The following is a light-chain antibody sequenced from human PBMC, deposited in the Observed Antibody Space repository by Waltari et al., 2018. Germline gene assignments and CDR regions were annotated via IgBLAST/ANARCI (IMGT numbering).Light chain of an antibody. V-gene: IGLV1-47*01. CDR1: SSTIGSNY. J-gene: IGLJ3*02. Sequence: QSVLTQPPSASGTPGQRVTISCSGSSSTIGSNYVYWYQHLPGTAPKLLIYRDDQRPSGVPVRFSGSKSGTSASLAISELRSEDEADYYCVAWDDSLSATVFGGGTKLTVL. CDR3: VAWDDSLSATV. CDR2: RDD.